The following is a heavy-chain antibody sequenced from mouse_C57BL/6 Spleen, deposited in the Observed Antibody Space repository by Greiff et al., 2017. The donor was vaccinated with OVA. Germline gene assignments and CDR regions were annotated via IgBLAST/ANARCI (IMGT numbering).Heavy chain of an antibody. D-gene: IGHD1-1*01. V-gene: IGHV1-81*01. CDR3: AKEDYGGSNGCAMDD. CDR2: IYPRSGNT. J-gene: IGHJ4*01. Sequence: QVQLQQSGAELARPGASVKLSCKASGYTFTSYGISWVKQRTGQGLEWIGEIYPRSGNTYYNEKFKGKATLTADKSSSTAYMELRRLTCEGSADYFGAKEDYGGSNGCAMDDWGKGTSVTVSS. CDR1: GYTFTSYG.